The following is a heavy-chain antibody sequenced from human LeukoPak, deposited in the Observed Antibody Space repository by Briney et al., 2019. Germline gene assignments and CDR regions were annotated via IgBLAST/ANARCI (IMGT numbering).Heavy chain of an antibody. CDR3: GSSYTSSWPEIDY. D-gene: IGHD6-13*01. CDR2: IAASWGNT. J-gene: IGHJ4*02. CDR1: GFSFSSFG. Sequence: PGGSLRLSCLVSGFSFSSFGMHWVRQTPGKGLEFVSAIAASWGNTYYTASAKGRFTISRDNSKNTLYLQMNSLRAEDTAVYYCGSSYTSSWPEIDYWGQGTLVTVSS. V-gene: IGHV3-64*04.